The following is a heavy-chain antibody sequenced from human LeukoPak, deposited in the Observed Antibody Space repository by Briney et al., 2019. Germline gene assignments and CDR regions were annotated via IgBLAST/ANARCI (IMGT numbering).Heavy chain of an antibody. CDR1: GFTFSSYA. Sequence: GGSLRLSCAASGFTFSSYAMSWVRQAPGKGLEWVSAISGSGGSTYYADSVKGRFTISRDNSKSTLYLQMNSLRAEDTAVYYCAKDPAIAVAANDYWGQGTLVTVSS. CDR3: AKDPAIAVAANDY. D-gene: IGHD6-19*01. V-gene: IGHV3-23*01. J-gene: IGHJ4*02. CDR2: ISGSGGST.